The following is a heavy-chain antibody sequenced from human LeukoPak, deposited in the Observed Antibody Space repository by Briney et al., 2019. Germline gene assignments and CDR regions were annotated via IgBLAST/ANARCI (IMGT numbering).Heavy chain of an antibody. D-gene: IGHD2-8*01. J-gene: IGHJ4*02. V-gene: IGHV4-34*01. CDR1: GGSFSGYS. Sequence: SETLSLTCAVYGGSFSGYSWNWIRQPPGKGLEWIGEINHSGSTNHNPSLKRRVTISVDTSKNQISLKLCSVTAADTAVYYCARETNYYFDYWGQGNLVTVSS. CDR2: INHSGST. CDR3: ARETNYYFDY.